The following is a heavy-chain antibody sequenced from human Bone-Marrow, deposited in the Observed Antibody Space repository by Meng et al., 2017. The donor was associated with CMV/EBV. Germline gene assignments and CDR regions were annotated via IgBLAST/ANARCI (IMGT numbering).Heavy chain of an antibody. Sequence: LTCAVSGGSISSSSWWSWVRQPPGKGLEWIGEIYHSGSTNYNPSLKSRVTISVDKSKNRFSLKLSSVTAADTAVYYCARDSGSYLFDYWGQGTLVTVSS. CDR2: IYHSGST. J-gene: IGHJ4*02. CDR3: ARDSGSYLFDY. V-gene: IGHV4-4*02. CDR1: GGSISSSSW. D-gene: IGHD1-26*01.